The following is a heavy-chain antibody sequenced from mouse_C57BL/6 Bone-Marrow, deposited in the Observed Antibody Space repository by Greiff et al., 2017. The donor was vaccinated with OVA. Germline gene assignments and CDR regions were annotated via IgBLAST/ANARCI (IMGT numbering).Heavy chain of an antibody. V-gene: IGHV5-16*01. J-gene: IGHJ1*03. Sequence: EVKLMESEGGLVQPGSSMKLSCTASGFTFSDYYMAWVRQVPEKGLEWVANINYDGSSTYYLDSLKSRFIISRDNAKNILYLQMSSLKSEDTATYYCARVGYCYGSTYWYFDVWGTGTTVTVSS. CDR1: GFTFSDYY. CDR2: INYDGSST. D-gene: IGHD1-1*01. CDR3: ARVGYCYGSTYWYFDV.